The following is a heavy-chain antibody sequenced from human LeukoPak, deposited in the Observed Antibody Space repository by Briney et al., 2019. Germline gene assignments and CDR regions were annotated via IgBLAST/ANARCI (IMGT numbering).Heavy chain of an antibody. CDR1: GFTFSNYA. CDR3: ARDLSERYSTDY. CDR2: ISYDGNSK. D-gene: IGHD1-26*01. V-gene: IGHV3-30-3*01. J-gene: IGHJ4*02. Sequence: GRSLRLSCAVSGFTFSNYAIHWVRQAPGKGLEWVAFISYDGNSKYYADSVKGRFTISRDNSQNTLDLQMNSLRAEDTAVYYCARDLSERYSTDYWGQGTLVTVSS.